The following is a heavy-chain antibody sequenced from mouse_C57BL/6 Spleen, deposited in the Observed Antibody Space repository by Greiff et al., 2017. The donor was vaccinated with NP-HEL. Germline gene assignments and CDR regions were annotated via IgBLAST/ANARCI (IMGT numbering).Heavy chain of an antibody. CDR3: ARPELGRMDY. J-gene: IGHJ4*01. D-gene: IGHD4-1*01. Sequence: QVQLQQPGAELVRPGTSVKLSCKASGYTFTSYWMHWVKQRPGQGLEWIGVIDPSDSYTNSNQKFQGKATLTVDTSSSTAYMQLSSLTSEDSAVYYCARPELGRMDYWGQGTSVTVSS. CDR2: IDPSDSYT. CDR1: GYTFTSYW. V-gene: IGHV1-59*01.